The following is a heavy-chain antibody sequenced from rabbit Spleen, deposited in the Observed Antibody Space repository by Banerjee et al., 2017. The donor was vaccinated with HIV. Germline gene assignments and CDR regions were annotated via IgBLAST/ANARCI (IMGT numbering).Heavy chain of an antibody. CDR3: ARDVGIDVYRFSL. J-gene: IGHJ4*01. CDR1: GVSFSDKDV. CDR2: INIVTGKD. Sequence: EQLEESGGGLVKPEGSLTLTCKASGVSFSDKDVMCWVRQAPGKGLEWIACINIVTGKDVYATWAKGRFIMSRTSSTTVTLQMTSLTPADTATYFCARDVGIDVYRFSLWGPGTLVTVS. D-gene: IGHD4-2*01. V-gene: IGHV1S45*01.